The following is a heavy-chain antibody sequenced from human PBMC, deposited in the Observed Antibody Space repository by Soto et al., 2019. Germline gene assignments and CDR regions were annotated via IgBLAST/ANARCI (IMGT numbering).Heavy chain of an antibody. V-gene: IGHV3-30*03. D-gene: IGHD6-13*01. Sequence: GGSLRLSCAASGFTFSSYGMHWVRQAPGKGLEWVAVISYDGSNKYYADSVKGRFTISRDNSKNTLYLQMNSLRAEDTAVYYCARDLRYSRERETATDAFDIWGQGTMVTVSS. J-gene: IGHJ3*02. CDR2: ISYDGSNK. CDR1: GFTFSSYG. CDR3: ARDLRYSRERETATDAFDI.